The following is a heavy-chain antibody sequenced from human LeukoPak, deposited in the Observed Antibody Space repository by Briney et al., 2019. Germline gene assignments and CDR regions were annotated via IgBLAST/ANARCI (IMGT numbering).Heavy chain of an antibody. D-gene: IGHD3-3*01. J-gene: IGHJ3*02. V-gene: IGHV4-39*07. CDR3: ARDVARGYYDFWSGYSSGAFDI. CDR2: IYYSGSI. Sequence: SETLSLTCTVSGGSISSSSYYWGWIRQPPGKGLERIGSIYYSGSIYYNPSLKSRVTISVDTSKNQFSLKLSSVTAADTAVYYCARDVARGYYDFWSGYSSGAFDIWGQGTMVTVSS. CDR1: GGSISSSSYY.